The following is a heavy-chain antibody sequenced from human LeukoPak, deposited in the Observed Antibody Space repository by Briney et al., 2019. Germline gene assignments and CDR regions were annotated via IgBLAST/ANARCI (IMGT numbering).Heavy chain of an antibody. CDR3: ARCTSTSCYHFDY. V-gene: IGHV4-61*09. J-gene: IGHJ4*02. CDR2: IYTSGST. Sequence: SETLSLTCTVSGGSISSGSYYWSWIRQPAGKGLEWIGHIYTSGSTNYNPSLKSRVTISIDTSKNQFSLKLSSVTAADTAVYYCARCTSTSCYHFDYWGQGALSPSPQ. D-gene: IGHD2-2*01. CDR1: GGSISSGSYY.